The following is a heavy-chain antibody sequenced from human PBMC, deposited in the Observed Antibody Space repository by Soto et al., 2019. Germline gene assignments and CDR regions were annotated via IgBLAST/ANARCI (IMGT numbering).Heavy chain of an antibody. D-gene: IGHD4-17*01. V-gene: IGHV3-23*01. CDR1: GFTVSSNY. J-gene: IGHJ4*01. CDR3: ATETYGDY. Sequence: PGGSLRLSCAASGFTVSSNYMSWVRQAPGKGLEWVSAISGGTDTTYYADSVKGRFAISRDNSNNTLSLQMTSLRVEDTAVYYCATETYGDYWGQGTLVTVSS. CDR2: ISGGTDTT.